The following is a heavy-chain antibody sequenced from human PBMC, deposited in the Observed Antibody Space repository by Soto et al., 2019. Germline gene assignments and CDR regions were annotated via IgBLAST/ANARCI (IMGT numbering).Heavy chain of an antibody. D-gene: IGHD6-19*01. CDR1: GFTFSSSW. CDR2: INSGASTT. CDR3: ARGPSGWFGYDY. J-gene: IGHJ4*02. Sequence: EVQPVESGGGLVQPGGSLRLSCAASGFTFSSSWMHWVRQAPGKGLAWVSRINSGASTTNYADSVKGRFTISRDNAKNTLYLQMDSLTAEDTAVYYCARGPSGWFGYDYWGQGTLVTVSS. V-gene: IGHV3-74*01.